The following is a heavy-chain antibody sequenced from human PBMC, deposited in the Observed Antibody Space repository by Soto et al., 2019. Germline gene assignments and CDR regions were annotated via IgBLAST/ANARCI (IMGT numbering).Heavy chain of an antibody. Sequence: GGSLRLSCTASGFTFGDYAMSWFRQAPGKGLEWVGFIRSKAYGGTTEYAASVKGRFTISRDDSKSIAYLQMNSLKTEDTAVYYCTSVLLYCSSTSCYKTRFDPWGQGTLVTVSS. D-gene: IGHD2-2*02. V-gene: IGHV3-49*03. J-gene: IGHJ5*02. CDR3: TSVLLYCSSTSCYKTRFDP. CDR2: IRSKAYGGTT. CDR1: GFTFGDYA.